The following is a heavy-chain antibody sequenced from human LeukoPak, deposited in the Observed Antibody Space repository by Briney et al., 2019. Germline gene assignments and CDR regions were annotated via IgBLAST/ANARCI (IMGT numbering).Heavy chain of an antibody. D-gene: IGHD5-18*01. J-gene: IGHJ4*02. V-gene: IGHV3-48*04. Sequence: GGSLRLSCAASGFTFSSYSMNWVRQAPGKGLEWVSYISSSSSTIYYADSVKGRFTISRDNAKNSLYLQMNSLRAEDTAVYYCARDPPAPGYSYGFGFDYWGQGNLVTVSS. CDR2: ISSSSSTI. CDR1: GFTFSSYS. CDR3: ARDPPAPGYSYGFGFDY.